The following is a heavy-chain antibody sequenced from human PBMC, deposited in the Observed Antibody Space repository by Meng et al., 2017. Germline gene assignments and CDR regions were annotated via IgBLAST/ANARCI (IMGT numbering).Heavy chain of an antibody. Sequence: LQQRGGGRFKLSETLSLTSAAYGGSVSGYIWSWIRQPPGKGLEWIGEINHSGSTNYNPSLKSRVTISVDTSKNQFSLKLSSVTAADTAVYYCARRYCSGGSCYSFSYDIWGQGTMVTVSS. J-gene: IGHJ3*02. V-gene: IGHV4-34*01. D-gene: IGHD2-15*01. CDR2: INHSGST. CDR1: GGSVSGYI. CDR3: ARRYCSGGSCYSFSYDI.